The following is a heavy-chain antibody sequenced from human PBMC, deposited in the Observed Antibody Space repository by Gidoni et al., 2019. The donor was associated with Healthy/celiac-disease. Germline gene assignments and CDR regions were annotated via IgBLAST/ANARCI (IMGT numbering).Heavy chain of an antibody. CDR2: ISGSGGST. V-gene: IGHV3-23*01. CDR1: GFTFSSSA. J-gene: IGHJ6*03. CDR3: AKDSITIFGVVIISLDYYYYMDV. Sequence: EVQLLESGGGLVQPGGSLRLSCAASGFTFSSSAMSWVRQAPGKGLEWVSAISGSGGSTYYADSVKGRFTISRDNSKNTLYLQMNSLRAEDTAVYYCAKDSITIFGVVIISLDYYYYMDVWGKGTTVTVSS. D-gene: IGHD3-3*01.